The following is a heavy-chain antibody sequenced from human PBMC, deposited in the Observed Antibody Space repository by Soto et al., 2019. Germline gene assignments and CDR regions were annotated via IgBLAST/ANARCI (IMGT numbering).Heavy chain of an antibody. D-gene: IGHD6-13*01. CDR2: ISAYNGNT. J-gene: IGHJ5*02. V-gene: IGHV1-18*01. Sequence: ASVKVSCKASGYTFTSYGISWVRQAPGQGLEWMGWISAYNGNTNYAQKLQGRVTMTTDTSTSTAYMELRSLRSDDTAVYYCARLYNCSGYVSNWFDPWGQGTLVTVSS. CDR1: GYTFTSYG. CDR3: ARLYNCSGYVSNWFDP.